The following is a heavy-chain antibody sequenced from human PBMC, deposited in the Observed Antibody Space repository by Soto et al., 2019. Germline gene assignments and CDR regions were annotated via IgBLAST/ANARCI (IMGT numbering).Heavy chain of an antibody. J-gene: IGHJ4*02. V-gene: IGHV1-45*02. CDR3: ASGGAGSGPFTSELPDH. CDR1: GNTFTYRY. D-gene: IGHD3-16*01. CDR2: ITPFSGDV. Sequence: QMQLVQSGAEVKKTGSTVTVSCKALGNTFTYRYLHWVRQAPGQALEWMGWITPFSGDVHYAQKYQARATITRDRSINTDYMRMSSLRSEDTAMYYCASGGAGSGPFTSELPDHRAQGTLVTVSS.